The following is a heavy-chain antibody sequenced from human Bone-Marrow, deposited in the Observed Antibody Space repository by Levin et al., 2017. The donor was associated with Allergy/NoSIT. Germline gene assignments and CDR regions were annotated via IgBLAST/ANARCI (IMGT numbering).Heavy chain of an antibody. V-gene: IGHV4-30-4*01. D-gene: IGHD4-17*01. CDR2: IYYSGST. CDR1: GGSISSGDYY. Sequence: SETLSLTCTVSGGSISSGDYYWSWIRQPPGKGLEWIGYIYYSGSTYYNPSLKSRVTISVDTSKNQFSLKLSSVTAADTAVYYCARAFPPHPLYTVTGDMDVWGKGTTVTVSS. CDR3: ARAFPPHPLYTVTGDMDV. J-gene: IGHJ6*03.